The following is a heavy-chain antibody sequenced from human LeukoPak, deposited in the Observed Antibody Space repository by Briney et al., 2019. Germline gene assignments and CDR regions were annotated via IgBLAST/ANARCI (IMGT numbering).Heavy chain of an antibody. CDR1: GFTFSSDG. J-gene: IGHJ6*03. CDR3: AREVRYYMDV. V-gene: IGHV3-30*02. D-gene: IGHD3-10*01. CDR2: TPYDGSNK. Sequence: GGSLRLSCAASGFTFSSDGMHWVRQAPGKGLEWVSFTPYDGSNKYYADSVKGRFTISRDNAKNSLYLQMNSLRDEDTAVYYCAREVRYYMDVWGKGTTVTVSS.